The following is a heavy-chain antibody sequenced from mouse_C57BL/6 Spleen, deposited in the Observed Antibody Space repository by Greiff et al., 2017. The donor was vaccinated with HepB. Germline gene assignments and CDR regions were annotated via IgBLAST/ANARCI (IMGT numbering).Heavy chain of an antibody. CDR1: GYSITSGYY. J-gene: IGHJ2*01. CDR3: ARARATGREYYFDY. CDR2: ISYDGSN. D-gene: IGHD4-1*02. Sequence: DVKLQESGPGLVKPSQSLSLTCSVTGYSITSGYYWNWIRQFPGNKLEWMGYISYDGSNNYNPSLKNRISITRDTSKNQFFLKLNSVTTEDTATYYCARARATGREYYFDYWGQGTTLTVSS. V-gene: IGHV3-6*01.